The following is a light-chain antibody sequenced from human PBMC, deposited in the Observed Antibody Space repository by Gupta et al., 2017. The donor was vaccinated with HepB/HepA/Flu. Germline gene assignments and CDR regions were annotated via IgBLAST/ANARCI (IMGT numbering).Light chain of an antibody. J-gene: IGLJ2*01. V-gene: IGLV2-14*01. Sequence: QSALTKPASVSGSPRQSTTISCTATSSDVGGYNYVSWYQQHPGKAPKLMIYDVSNRPSGVSNRFSGSKSGNTASLTISGLQAEDEADYYCSSYTSSSTLVFGGGTKLTVL. CDR1: SSDVGGYNY. CDR3: SSYTSSSTLV. CDR2: DVS.